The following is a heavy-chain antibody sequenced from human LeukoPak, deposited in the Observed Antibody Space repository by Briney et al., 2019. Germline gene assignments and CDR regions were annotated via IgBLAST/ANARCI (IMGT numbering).Heavy chain of an antibody. J-gene: IGHJ5*02. CDR3: ARVRLVVVPAANWFDL. CDR1: GYTFTSYG. D-gene: IGHD2-2*01. V-gene: IGHV1-18*01. Sequence: GASVKVSCKASGYTFTSYGISWVRQAPGQGLEWMGWISAYNGNTNYAQKLQGRVTMTTDTSTSTAYMELRSLRSDDTAVYYCARVRLVVVPAANWFDLWGQGTLVTVSS. CDR2: ISAYNGNT.